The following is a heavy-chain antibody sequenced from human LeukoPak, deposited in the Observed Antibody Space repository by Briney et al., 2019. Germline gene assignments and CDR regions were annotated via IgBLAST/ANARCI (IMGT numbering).Heavy chain of an antibody. CDR3: ARDGENHYYDY. J-gene: IGHJ4*02. Sequence: GGSLRLSCAASGFTVSSNHMSWVRQAPGKGLEWFSVIYSGGTIYYADSVKGRSTISRDNSKNTVYLEMNSLRAEDTAVYYCARDGENHYYDYWGQGTLVTVST. CDR2: IYSGGTI. V-gene: IGHV3-66*01. CDR1: GFTVSSNH. D-gene: IGHD7-27*01.